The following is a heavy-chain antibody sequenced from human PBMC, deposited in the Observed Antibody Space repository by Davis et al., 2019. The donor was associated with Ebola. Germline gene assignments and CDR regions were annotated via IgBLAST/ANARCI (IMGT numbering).Heavy chain of an antibody. Sequence: GESLKISCAASGFTFSNSVMTWVRLAPGKGLEWVSSITSSSHHKYYADSLKGRFTISRDDAKNSLYLQMNSLTAEDTAVYYCARVRTTIFDWVGPTDVWGQGTTVTVSS. J-gene: IGHJ6*02. D-gene: IGHD3-9*01. CDR1: GFTFSNSV. CDR3: ARVRTTIFDWVGPTDV. V-gene: IGHV3-21*01. CDR2: ITSSSHHK.